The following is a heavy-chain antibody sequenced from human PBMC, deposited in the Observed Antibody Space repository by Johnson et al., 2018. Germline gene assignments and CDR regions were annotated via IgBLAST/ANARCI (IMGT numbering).Heavy chain of an antibody. D-gene: IGHD3-10*01. J-gene: IGHJ3*01. CDR3: ARDDYPAGSFDPPDAFDV. Sequence: VQLVESGGGLVQPGESLRLSCEASGFTFKFFAMSWVRQAPGKGLEWVSGISSGGGTTYYADSVKGRFTISRDNSKSTLYLQMNSLTTDDTAVYYCARDDYPAGSFDPPDAFDVWGQGTVVTVSS. CDR1: GFTFKFFA. CDR2: ISSGGGTT. V-gene: IGHV3-23*04.